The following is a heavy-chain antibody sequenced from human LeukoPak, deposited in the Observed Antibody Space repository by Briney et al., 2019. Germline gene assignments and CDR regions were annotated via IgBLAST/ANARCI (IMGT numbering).Heavy chain of an antibody. CDR1: GGSFSGYY. D-gene: IGHD5-12*01. Sequence: PSETLSLTCAVYGGSFSGYYWSWIRQPPGKGLEWIGEINHSGSTNYNPSLKSRVTISVDTSKNQFSLKLSSVTAADTAVYYCARGEGDVDIVATIRTTQVTRYYYYGMDVWGQGTTVTVSS. CDR3: ARGEGDVDIVATIRTTQVTRYYYYGMDV. V-gene: IGHV4-34*01. J-gene: IGHJ6*02. CDR2: INHSGST.